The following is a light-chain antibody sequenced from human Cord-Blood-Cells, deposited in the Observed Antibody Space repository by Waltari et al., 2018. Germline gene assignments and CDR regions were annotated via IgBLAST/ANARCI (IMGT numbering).Light chain of an antibody. J-gene: IGKJ2*01. CDR1: QSISSW. CDR2: KAS. V-gene: IGKV1-5*03. CDR3: QQYNSYSYT. Sequence: DIQMTQSPSTLSASVGDRVTITCRASQSISSWLAWYQQKPGKAPKLLIYKASSLESVVPSRFSGSGSGTEFTLTISSLQPDDFATYYYQQYNSYSYTFGQGTKLEIK.